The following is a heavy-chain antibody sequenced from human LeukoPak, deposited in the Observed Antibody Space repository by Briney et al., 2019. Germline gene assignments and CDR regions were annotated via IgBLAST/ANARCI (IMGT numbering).Heavy chain of an antibody. Sequence: PSETLSLTCAVYGGSFSGYYWSWIRQPPGKGLEWIGYIYYSGSTNYNPSLKSRVTISVDTSKNQFSLKLSSVTAADTAVYYCAREDGGNPDGAFDIWGQGTMVTVSS. CDR1: GGSFSGYY. D-gene: IGHD4-23*01. J-gene: IGHJ3*02. CDR2: IYYSGST. CDR3: AREDGGNPDGAFDI. V-gene: IGHV4-59*01.